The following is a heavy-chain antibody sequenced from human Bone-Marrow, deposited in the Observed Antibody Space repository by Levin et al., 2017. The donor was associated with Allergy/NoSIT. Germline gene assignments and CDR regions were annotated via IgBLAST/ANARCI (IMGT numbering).Heavy chain of an antibody. CDR1: GGSMGTTSFY. V-gene: IGHV4-39*01. J-gene: IGHJ6*02. Sequence: NPGGSLRLSCTVSGGSMGTTSFYWGWIRQPPGKGLEWIGTIYYSGNTYYNPSLKSRVTISVDTSKKQFFLRLSSMTAADTAVYYCARLGYSSAWYEAWYYYYGMDVWGPGTTVTVSS. CDR3: ARLGYSSAWYEAWYYYYGMDV. CDR2: IYYSGNT. D-gene: IGHD6-19*01.